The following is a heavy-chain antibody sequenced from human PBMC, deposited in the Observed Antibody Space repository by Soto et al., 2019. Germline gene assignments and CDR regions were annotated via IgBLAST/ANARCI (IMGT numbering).Heavy chain of an antibody. D-gene: IGHD3-10*01. CDR3: ATGLWFGED. CDR2: ISRNGGRT. Sequence: EVQLVESGGGLVQPGGSLRLSCAASGLIFSNYGMHWVRQTPGKGLEFVSGISRNGGRTYYAKSVKGRFTISRDNSKNTLYIQMGSLRNEDMAIYYCATGLWFGEDWGQGTQVTVSS. CDR1: GLIFSNYG. V-gene: IGHV3-64*01. J-gene: IGHJ1*01.